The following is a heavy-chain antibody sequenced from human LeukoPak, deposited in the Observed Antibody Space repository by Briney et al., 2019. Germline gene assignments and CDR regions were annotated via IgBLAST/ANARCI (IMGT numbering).Heavy chain of an antibody. V-gene: IGHV4-39*07. D-gene: IGHD2-21*02. CDR1: GGSISSSSYY. CDR2: IYYSGST. Sequence: SETLSLTCTVSGGSISSSSYYWGWIRQPPGKGLEWIGSIYYSGSTYYNPSLKSRVTISVDTSKNQFSLKLSSVTAADTAVYYCARESPSPGDRRSPFDYWGQGTLVTVSS. CDR3: ARESPSPGDRRSPFDY. J-gene: IGHJ4*02.